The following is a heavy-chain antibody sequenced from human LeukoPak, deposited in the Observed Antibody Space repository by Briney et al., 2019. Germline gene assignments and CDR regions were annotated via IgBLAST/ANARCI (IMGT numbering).Heavy chain of an antibody. D-gene: IGHD2-15*01. Sequence: SETLSLTCAVYGGSFSGYYWSWIRQPPGKGLEWIGEINHSGSTNYNPSLKSRVTISVDTSKNQFSLKLSSVTAADTAVYYCARPSFTQGSYFDYWGQGTLVTVSS. CDR2: INHSGST. CDR1: GGSFSGYY. J-gene: IGHJ4*02. CDR3: ARPSFTQGSYFDY. V-gene: IGHV4-34*01.